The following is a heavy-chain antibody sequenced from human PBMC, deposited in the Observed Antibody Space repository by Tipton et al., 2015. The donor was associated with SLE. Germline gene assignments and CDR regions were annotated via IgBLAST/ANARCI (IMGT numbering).Heavy chain of an antibody. D-gene: IGHD1-20*01. V-gene: IGHV4-38-2*01. J-gene: IGHJ6*03. CDR1: GFSISSGYY. CDR3: ARGPYNWNPFYYYYMDV. CDR2: IYQSGGT. Sequence: TLSLTCAVSGFSISSGYYWGWIRQPPGKGLEWIGSIYQSGGTYNNPSLKSRVNISVDTSKNQFSLKLSSVTAADTAVYYCARGPYNWNPFYYYYMDVWGKGTTVTVSS.